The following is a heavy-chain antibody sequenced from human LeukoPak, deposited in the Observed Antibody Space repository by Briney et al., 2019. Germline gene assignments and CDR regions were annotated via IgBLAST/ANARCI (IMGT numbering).Heavy chain of an antibody. J-gene: IGHJ4*02. D-gene: IGHD3-10*01. V-gene: IGHV4-34*01. Sequence: MASETLSLTCAVYGGSFSGFYWNWIRQPPGKGLEWIGEIDHSGSTNYNPSLKSRVTISVNRANNQFSLKLSSVTAADTAVYYCARILWFGELLWGQGTLVTVSS. CDR1: GGSFSGFY. CDR3: ARILWFGELL. CDR2: IDHSGST.